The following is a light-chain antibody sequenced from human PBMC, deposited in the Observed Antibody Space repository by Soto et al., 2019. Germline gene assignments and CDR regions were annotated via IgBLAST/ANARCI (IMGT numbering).Light chain of an antibody. J-gene: IGKJ2*01. CDR1: KSISSY. CDR2: AAS. Sequence: DIQMTQSPSSLSASVGDRVTITCRASKSISSYLNWYQQKLGKAPKLLIYAASSLQRGVPSSCSGRGSGTDFSLTISSRQPEDFATYYCQQSYSTPRYTFGQGTKLEIK. CDR3: QQSYSTPRYT. V-gene: IGKV1-39*01.